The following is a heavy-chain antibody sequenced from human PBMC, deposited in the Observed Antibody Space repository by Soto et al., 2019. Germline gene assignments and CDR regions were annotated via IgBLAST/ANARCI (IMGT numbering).Heavy chain of an antibody. V-gene: IGHV3-30-3*01. CDR2: ISSDGSKK. Sequence: XVSLRLSCAACGFTFSSYSMHWVRQAPGKGLEWVAVISSDGSKKYYADSVKGRFTISRDNSENTLFLQMNSLRAEDTAVYYCARDEYFDPSGPPYDYWGQGSLVTVSS. J-gene: IGHJ4*02. CDR3: ARDEYFDPSGPPYDY. D-gene: IGHD3-9*01. CDR1: GFTFSSYS.